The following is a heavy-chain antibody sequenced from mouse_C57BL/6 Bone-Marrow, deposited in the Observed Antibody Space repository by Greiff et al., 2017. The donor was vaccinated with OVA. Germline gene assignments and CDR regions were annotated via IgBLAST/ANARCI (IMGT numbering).Heavy chain of an antibody. CDR2: IWSGGST. V-gene: IGHV2-5*01. J-gene: IGHJ1*03. CDR3: AKMRLTGTGDWYFDV. Sequence: QVQLKQSGPGLVQPSQSLSITCTVSGFSFTSYGVHWVRQSPGKGLEWLGVIWSGGSTDYNAAFMSRLSITKDNSKSQVFFKMNSLQADDTAIYYCAKMRLTGTGDWYFDVWGTGTTVTVSS. CDR1: GFSFTSYG. D-gene: IGHD4-1*01.